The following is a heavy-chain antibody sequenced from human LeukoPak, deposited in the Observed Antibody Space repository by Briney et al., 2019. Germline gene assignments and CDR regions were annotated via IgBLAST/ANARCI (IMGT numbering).Heavy chain of an antibody. CDR2: ISYSGTT. V-gene: IGHV4-39*07. CDR3: ARGGNYWPQWWFDP. Sequence: SETLSLTCTVSGGSISSNSYYWGWIRQPPGKGLEWIGSISYSGTTYYSPSLKSRVTMSLDASKNQFSLELNSVTPADTAVYYCARGGNYWPQWWFDPWGRGTLVSVSS. CDR1: GGSISSNSYY. D-gene: IGHD1-26*01. J-gene: IGHJ5*02.